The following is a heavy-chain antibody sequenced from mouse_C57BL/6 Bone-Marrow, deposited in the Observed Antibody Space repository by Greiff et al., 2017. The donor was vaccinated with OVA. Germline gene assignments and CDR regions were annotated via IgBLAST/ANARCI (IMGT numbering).Heavy chain of an antibody. Sequence: EVQLVESGGGLVKPGGSLKLSCAASGFTFSDYGMHWVRQAPEKGLEWVAYISSGSSTSYYADTVKGRFTISRDNAKNTLFLQMTSLRSEDTAMYYYADYDSGPGWFAYWGQGTGITVSA. CDR3: ADYDSGPGWFAY. J-gene: IGHJ3*01. V-gene: IGHV5-17*01. CDR2: ISSGSSTS. D-gene: IGHD1-1*01. CDR1: GFTFSDYG.